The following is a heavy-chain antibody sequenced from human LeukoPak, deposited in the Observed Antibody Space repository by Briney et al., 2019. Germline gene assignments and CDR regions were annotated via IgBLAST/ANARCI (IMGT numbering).Heavy chain of an antibody. CDR2: IYYSGST. Sequence: SETLSLTCTVSGGSISSSSYYWGWIRQPPGKGLEWIGSIYYSGSTYYNPSLKSRVTISVDTSKNQFSLKLSSVTAADTAVYYCARHVETWGGFDYWGQGTLVTVSS. CDR1: GGSISSSSYY. V-gene: IGHV4-39*07. D-gene: IGHD3-16*01. J-gene: IGHJ4*02. CDR3: ARHVETWGGFDY.